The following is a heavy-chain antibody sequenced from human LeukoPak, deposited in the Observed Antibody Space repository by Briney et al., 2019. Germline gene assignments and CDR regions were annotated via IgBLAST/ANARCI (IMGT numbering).Heavy chain of an antibody. D-gene: IGHD2-15*01. V-gene: IGHV3-72*01. CDR3: AKGAECSGGSCRSTFDY. J-gene: IGHJ4*02. CDR2: NSYIT. Sequence: NSYITEYAASVKGRFTISRDDSKNSLYLQMNSLKTEDTAVYYCAKGAECSGGSCRSTFDYWGQGTLVTVSS.